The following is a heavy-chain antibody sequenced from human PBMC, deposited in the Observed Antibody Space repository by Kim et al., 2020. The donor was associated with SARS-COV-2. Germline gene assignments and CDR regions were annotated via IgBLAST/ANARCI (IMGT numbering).Heavy chain of an antibody. D-gene: IGHD6-13*01. CDR3: TRVPPYSNSWWDAFD. J-gene: IGHJ3*02. Sequence: GGSLRLSCAASGFTFSDSAMYWVRQASGKGLEWVGRIRSKANSYATSYDVSVKGRFIISRDGSKNTAYLQMNSLKTEDTAIYYCTRVPPYSNSWWDAFD. V-gene: IGHV3-73*01. CDR2: IRSKANSYAT. CDR1: GFTFSDSA.